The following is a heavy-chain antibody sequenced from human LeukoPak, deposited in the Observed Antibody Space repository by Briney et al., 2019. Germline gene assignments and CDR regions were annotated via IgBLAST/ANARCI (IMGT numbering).Heavy chain of an antibody. Sequence: SETLSLTCAVYGGSFGGYYWSWIRQPPGKGLEWIGEINHSGSTNYNPSLKSRVTISVDTSKNQFSLKLSSVTAADTAVYYCARVGDYDSSGYIIDYWGQGTLVAVSS. CDR3: ARVGDYDSSGYIIDY. J-gene: IGHJ4*02. CDR1: GGSFGGYY. D-gene: IGHD3-22*01. V-gene: IGHV4-34*01. CDR2: INHSGST.